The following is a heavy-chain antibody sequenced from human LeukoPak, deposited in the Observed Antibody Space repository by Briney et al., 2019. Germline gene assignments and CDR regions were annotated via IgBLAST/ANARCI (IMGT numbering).Heavy chain of an antibody. CDR1: GGSISSYY. V-gene: IGHV4-59*01. Sequence: SETLSLTCTVSGGSISSYYWSWIRQPPGKGLEWIGYIYYSGSTNYNPSLKSRVTISVDTSKNQFSLKLNSVTAADTAVYYCARDGDSSGYYYNSYGFDYWGQDTLVTVSS. CDR2: IYYSGST. J-gene: IGHJ4*02. D-gene: IGHD3-22*01. CDR3: ARDGDSSGYYYNSYGFDY.